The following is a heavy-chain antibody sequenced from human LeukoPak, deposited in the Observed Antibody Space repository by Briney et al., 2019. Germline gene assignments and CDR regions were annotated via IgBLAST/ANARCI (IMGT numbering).Heavy chain of an antibody. Sequence: SETLSLTCTVSGGSISSYYWSWIRQPPGKGLEWIGYIYYSGSTSYNPSLRSRVTMSVDSSNNHFSLNLTSVTAADTAVYYCAREGYCTGSSCFGFDIWGQGTRVIVSS. V-gene: IGHV4-59*12. CDR1: GGSISSYY. CDR2: IYYSGST. J-gene: IGHJ3*02. CDR3: AREGYCTGSSCFGFDI. D-gene: IGHD2-8*02.